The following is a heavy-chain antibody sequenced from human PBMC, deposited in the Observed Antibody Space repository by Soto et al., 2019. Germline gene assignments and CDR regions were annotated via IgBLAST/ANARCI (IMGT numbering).Heavy chain of an antibody. Sequence: SVKVSCKASGGTFSSYAISWVRQAPGQGLEWMGGIIPIFGTANYAQKFQGRVTITADESTSTAYMELSSLRSEDTAVYYCARDRHSGYDRIGSYYYYGMDVWGQGTAVTVSS. CDR1: GGTFSSYA. V-gene: IGHV1-69*13. J-gene: IGHJ6*02. D-gene: IGHD5-12*01. CDR3: ARDRHSGYDRIGSYYYYGMDV. CDR2: IIPIFGTA.